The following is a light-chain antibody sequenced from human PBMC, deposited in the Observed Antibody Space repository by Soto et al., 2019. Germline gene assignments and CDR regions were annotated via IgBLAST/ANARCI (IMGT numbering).Light chain of an antibody. Sequence: QSVLTQPASVSGSPGQSITISCTGSSSDIGGYNYVSWYQQHPGKAPKLIIYEVSNRPSGVSDRFSGSKSGNTASLTISGLQPEDEADFYCSAYSSSTTLVVFGGGTKVTVL. J-gene: IGLJ2*01. CDR3: SAYSSSTTLVV. V-gene: IGLV2-14*01. CDR2: EVS. CDR1: SSDIGGYNY.